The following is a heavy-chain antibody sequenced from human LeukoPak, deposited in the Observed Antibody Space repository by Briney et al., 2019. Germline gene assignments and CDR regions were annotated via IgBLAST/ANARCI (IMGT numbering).Heavy chain of an antibody. CDR2: INHSGST. CDR1: VGSFSGYY. Sequence: KPSETLPLTCAVYVGSFSGYYWSWIRQPPGKGLEWIGEINHSGSTNYNPSLKSRVTISVDTSKNQFSLKLSSVTAADTAVYYCARGCRYYDFWSGYYNWFDPWGQGTLVTASS. D-gene: IGHD3-3*01. CDR3: ARGCRYYDFWSGYYNWFDP. V-gene: IGHV4-34*01. J-gene: IGHJ5*02.